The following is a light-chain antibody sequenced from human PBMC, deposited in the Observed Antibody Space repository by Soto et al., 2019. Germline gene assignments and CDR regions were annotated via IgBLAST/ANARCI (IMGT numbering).Light chain of an antibody. CDR2: EVT. J-gene: IGLJ2*01. CDR1: SSDVGGSNY. Sequence: QSALTQPPSASGSPGQSVTISCTGSSSDVGGSNYVSWYQQHPGKTPKLLISEVTKRPSGVPDRFSGSKSGSTASLTVSGLQAEDEADYYCSSHAGSDVVFGGGTKLTVL. V-gene: IGLV2-8*01. CDR3: SSHAGSDVV.